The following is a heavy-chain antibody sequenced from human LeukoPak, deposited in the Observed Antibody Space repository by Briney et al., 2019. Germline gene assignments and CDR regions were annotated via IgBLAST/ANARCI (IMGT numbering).Heavy chain of an antibody. D-gene: IGHD5-18*01. CDR2: IYHSGRT. CDR1: GYSISSGYY. CDR3: AKDTASSWWYFDL. Sequence: SETLSLTCTVSGYSISSGYYWGWIRQPPGKGLEWIGSIYHSGRTFYNPSLKSRVTISVDTSKNQFSLKLTSVTAADTAVYYCAKDTASSWWYFDLWGRGTLVTVSS. J-gene: IGHJ2*01. V-gene: IGHV4-38-2*02.